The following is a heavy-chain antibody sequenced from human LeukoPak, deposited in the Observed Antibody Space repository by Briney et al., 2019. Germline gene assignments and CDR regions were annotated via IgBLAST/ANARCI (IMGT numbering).Heavy chain of an antibody. CDR1: GFTFSSYE. V-gene: IGHV3-48*03. J-gene: IGHJ3*02. CDR2: ISSSGSTI. CDR3: ARADSSSKDAFDI. Sequence: GGSLRLSCAASGFTFSSYEMNWVRQAPGKGPEWVSYISSSGSTIYYADSVKGRFTISRDNAKNSLYLQMNSLRAEDTAVYYCARADSSSKDAFDIWGQGTMVTVSS. D-gene: IGHD6-6*01.